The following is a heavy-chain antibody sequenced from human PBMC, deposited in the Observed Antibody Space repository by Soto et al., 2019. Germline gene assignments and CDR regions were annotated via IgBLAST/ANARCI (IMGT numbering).Heavy chain of an antibody. J-gene: IGHJ6*02. V-gene: IGHV3-23*01. CDR1: GFTFSSYS. CDR2: ISGSGGST. CDR3: AKALQWLVHFYGMDV. Sequence: GGSLRLSCAASGFTFSSYSMNWVRQAPGKGLEWVSAISGSGGSTYYADSVKGRFTISRDNSKNTLYLQMNSLRAEDTAVYYCAKALQWLVHFYGMDVWGQGTTVTVSS. D-gene: IGHD6-19*01.